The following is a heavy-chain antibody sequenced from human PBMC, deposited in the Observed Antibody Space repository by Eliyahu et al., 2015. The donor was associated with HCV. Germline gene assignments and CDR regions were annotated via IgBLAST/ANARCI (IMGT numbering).Heavy chain of an antibody. J-gene: IGHJ4*02. CDR1: XFTFSSFA. Sequence: EVQLLESGGGLVQPGGSLXLSCAASXFTFSSFALXWVRQAPGKGLEXVXGISVSGDSTYYADSVKGRFTISRDNSKNTLYLQMNSLRAEDTAVYYCAKDNRYYCSSTSCYVYDYWGQGTLVTVSS. CDR3: AKDNRYYCSSTSCYVYDY. CDR2: ISVSGDST. D-gene: IGHD2-2*01. V-gene: IGHV3-23*01.